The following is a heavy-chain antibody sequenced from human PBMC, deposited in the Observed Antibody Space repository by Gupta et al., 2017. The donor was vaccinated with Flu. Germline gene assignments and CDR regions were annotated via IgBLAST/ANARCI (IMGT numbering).Heavy chain of an antibody. CDR2: IYYSGNT. J-gene: IGHJ3*01. V-gene: IGHV4-39*01. CDR1: GGSISSSSYY. Sequence: QLQLQESGPGLVKPSETLSLTCTVSGGSISSSSYYWGWIRQPPGKGLEWIGNIYYSGNTYYNPSLKSRVTISVDTSKNQFSLKLSSVTAADTAVYYCARARDNIAARCAFDFWGQGTMVTFSS. D-gene: IGHD6-6*01. CDR3: ARARDNIAARCAFDF.